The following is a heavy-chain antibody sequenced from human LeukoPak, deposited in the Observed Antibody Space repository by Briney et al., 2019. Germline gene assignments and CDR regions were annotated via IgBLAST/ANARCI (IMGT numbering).Heavy chain of an antibody. CDR2: IKSDGST. V-gene: IGHV3-74*01. CDR3: ARAVTYFYGSVTYDWFDP. Sequence: GGTLRLSCAASGFTFSSYGMSWVRQIPGKGLVWVSRIKSDGSTIYADSVKGRFTISRDNAKNTVYLQMNSLRAEDTAIYYCARAVTYFYGSVTYDWFDPWGQGTLVTVSS. J-gene: IGHJ5*02. CDR1: GFTFSSYG. D-gene: IGHD3-10*01.